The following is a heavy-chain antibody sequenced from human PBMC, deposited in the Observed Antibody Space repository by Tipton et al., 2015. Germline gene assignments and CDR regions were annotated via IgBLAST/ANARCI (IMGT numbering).Heavy chain of an antibody. CDR3: AKSLVSGDHQANPYYGMDV. V-gene: IGHV3-30*18. D-gene: IGHD2-21*01. J-gene: IGHJ6*02. Sequence: SLRLSCAASRFIFSDYAIHWVRQPPGKGLEWVALISYDGNSLYYSHSVKGRFTISRDNSKSTVFLQMNSLRLDDTAVYFCAKSLVSGDHQANPYYGMDVWGQGTTVTVSS. CDR2: ISYDGNSL. CDR1: RFIFSDYA.